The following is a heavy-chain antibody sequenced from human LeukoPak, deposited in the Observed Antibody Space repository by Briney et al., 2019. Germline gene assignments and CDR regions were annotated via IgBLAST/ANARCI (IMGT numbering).Heavy chain of an antibody. CDR2: ISYDGSNK. CDR1: GFTFSSYA. J-gene: IGHJ6*02. CDR3: AREGASMTTVTYYYYGMDV. Sequence: PGRSLRLSCAASGFTFSSYAMHWVRQAPGKGLEWAAVISYDGSNKYYADSVKGRFTISRDNSKNTLYLQMNSLRAEDTAVYYCAREGASMTTVTYYYYGMDVWGQGTTVTVSS. D-gene: IGHD4-17*01. V-gene: IGHV3-30-3*01.